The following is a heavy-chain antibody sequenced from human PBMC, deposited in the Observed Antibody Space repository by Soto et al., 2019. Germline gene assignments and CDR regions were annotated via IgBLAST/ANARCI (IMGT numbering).Heavy chain of an antibody. CDR3: ARGRYGDY. D-gene: IGHD1-1*01. CDR1: GYGFTTYG. CDR2: ISAHNDNT. Sequence: QVHLVQSGAEVKKPGASVKVSCKGSGYGFTTYGITWVRQAPGQGLEWMAWISAHNDNTNYAQKLQGRSTGNKDTSTGTAYMELRSPGSYDPAVYSCARGRYGDYWGQGALVTVSS. J-gene: IGHJ4*02. V-gene: IGHV1-18*01.